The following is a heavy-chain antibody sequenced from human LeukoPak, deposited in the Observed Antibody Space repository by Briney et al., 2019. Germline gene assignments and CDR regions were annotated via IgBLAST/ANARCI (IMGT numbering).Heavy chain of an antibody. V-gene: IGHV5-51*01. CDR1: GYSFTSYW. CDR2: IYPGDSDT. D-gene: IGHD3-3*01. CDR3: ARRIYDFWSGYYQAGYFDY. Sequence: GESLKISCKGSGYSFTSYWIGWVRQMPGKGLEWMGIIYPGDSDTRYSPSFQGQVTTSADKSISTAYLQWSSLKASDTAMYYCARRIYDFWSGYYQAGYFDYWGQGTLVTVSS. J-gene: IGHJ4*02.